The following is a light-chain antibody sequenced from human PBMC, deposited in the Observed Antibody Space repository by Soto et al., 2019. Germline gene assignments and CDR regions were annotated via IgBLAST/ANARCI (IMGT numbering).Light chain of an antibody. CDR2: GAS. CDR1: QSVSSSY. CDR3: QQYGSSPLT. J-gene: IGKJ4*01. V-gene: IGKV3-20*01. Sequence: EIVLTQSPGTLSLSPGERATLSCRASQSVSSSYLAWYQQKPGQAPRLLIYGASSRATGIPDRFSGSGSGTDFPLTISRLEPEDFAVYYGQQYGSSPLTFGGGTKVEIK.